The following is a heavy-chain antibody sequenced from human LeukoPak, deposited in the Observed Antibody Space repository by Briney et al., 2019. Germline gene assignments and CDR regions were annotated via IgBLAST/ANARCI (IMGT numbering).Heavy chain of an antibody. J-gene: IGHJ4*02. CDR1: GDTFTSCG. CDR3: ARDRVLRYFDWLLLGDYFDY. D-gene: IGHD3-9*01. CDR2: ISAYNGNT. Sequence: RGASVKVSCKASGDTFTSCGISWVRQAPGQGLEWMGWISAYNGNTNYAQKLQGRVTMTTDTSTSTAYMELRSLRSDDTAVYYCARDRVLRYFDWLLLGDYFDYWGQGTLVTVSS. V-gene: IGHV1-18*01.